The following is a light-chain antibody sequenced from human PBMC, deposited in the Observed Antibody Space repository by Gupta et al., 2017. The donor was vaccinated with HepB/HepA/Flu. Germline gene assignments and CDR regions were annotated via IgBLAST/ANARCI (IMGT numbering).Light chain of an antibody. CDR2: AAS. CDR1: QSISSY. Sequence: DIQMTQSPSSLSASVGDRVTITCRASQSISSYLNWYQQKPGKAPKLLIYAASSLQSGVPSRFSGSGSGTDFTLTISSRQPEDFATYYCQQRDSTPITFGGGTKVEIK. J-gene: IGKJ4*01. CDR3: QQRDSTPIT. V-gene: IGKV1-39*01.